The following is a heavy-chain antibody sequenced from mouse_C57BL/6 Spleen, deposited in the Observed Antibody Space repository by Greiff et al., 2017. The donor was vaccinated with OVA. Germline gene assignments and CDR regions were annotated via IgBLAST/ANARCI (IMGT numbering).Heavy chain of an antibody. J-gene: IGHJ4*01. CDR2: IWTGGGT. CDR3: ARTLSYAMDD. CDR1: GFSLSSYA. V-gene: IGHV2-9-1*01. D-gene: IGHD1-1*02. Sequence: QVQLMESGPGLVAPSQSLSITCTVSGFSLSSYAISWVRQPPGKGLEWLGVIWTGGGTNYNSALKSRLSISKDNSMSQVSLKMNSQQTDNKARDSCARTLSYAMDDWGQGTSVTVSS.